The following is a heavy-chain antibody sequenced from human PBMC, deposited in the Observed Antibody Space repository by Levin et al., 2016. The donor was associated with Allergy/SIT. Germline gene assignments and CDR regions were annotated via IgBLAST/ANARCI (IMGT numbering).Heavy chain of an antibody. CDR3: AKEGRNGSIWLGGD. D-gene: IGHD6-13*01. V-gene: IGHV3-30*18. CDR2: ISFDGSNK. Sequence: SLRLSCAASGFTFSNYVMHWVRQAPGKGLEWVAVISFDGSNKYYADSVKGRFTISRDNSKNTLYLQLNSLRAEDTAVYYCAKEGRNGSIWLGGDWGQGTLVTVSS. CDR1: GFTFSNYV. J-gene: IGHJ4*02.